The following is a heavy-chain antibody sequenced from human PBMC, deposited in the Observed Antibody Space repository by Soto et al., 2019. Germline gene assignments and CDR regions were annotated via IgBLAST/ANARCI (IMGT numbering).Heavy chain of an antibody. Sequence: GSLRLSCAASGFTFSSYGMHWVRQAPGKGLEWVASIQQDGSQKQYVDSVKGRFTISRDNSKNSLYLQMNSLRDEDTAVYYCVTLLGACWGQGTLVTVSS. D-gene: IGHD2-21*02. CDR3: VTLLGAC. V-gene: IGHV3-7*01. J-gene: IGHJ4*02. CDR2: IQQDGSQK. CDR1: GFTFSSYG.